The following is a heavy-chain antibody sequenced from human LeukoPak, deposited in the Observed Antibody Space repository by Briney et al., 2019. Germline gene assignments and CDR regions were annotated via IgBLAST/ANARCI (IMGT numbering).Heavy chain of an antibody. V-gene: IGHV4-38-2*02. Sequence: SETLSLTCTVSGYSISSGYYWGWIRRPPGKGLEWIGSIYHSGSTYYNPSLKSRVTISVDTSKNQFSLKLSSVTAADTAVYYCARLRVATNQNLFDYWGQGTLVTVSS. D-gene: IGHD5-24*01. CDR2: IYHSGST. CDR3: ARLRVATNQNLFDY. CDR1: GYSISSGYY. J-gene: IGHJ4*02.